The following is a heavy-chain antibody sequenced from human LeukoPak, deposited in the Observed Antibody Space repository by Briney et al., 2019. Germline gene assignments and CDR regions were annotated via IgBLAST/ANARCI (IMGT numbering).Heavy chain of an antibody. V-gene: IGHV7-4-1*02. CDR1: GYIFTSYG. J-gene: IGHJ5*02. Sequence: ASVKVSCKASGYIFTSYGINWVRQAPGQGLEWMGWINTNTGNPTYAQGFTGRFVFSLDTSVSTAYLQISSLKAEDTAVYYCARDFLEWLLPALEENWFDPWGQGTLVTVSS. CDR2: INTNTGNP. D-gene: IGHD3-3*01. CDR3: ARDFLEWLLPALEENWFDP.